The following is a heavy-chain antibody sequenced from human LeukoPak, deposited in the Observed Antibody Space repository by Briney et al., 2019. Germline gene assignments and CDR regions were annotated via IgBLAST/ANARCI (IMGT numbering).Heavy chain of an antibody. J-gene: IGHJ4*02. CDR2: IYYSGST. V-gene: IGHV4-31*03. Sequence: SETLSLTCTVSGGSISSGGYYWSWIRQHPGKGLEWIGYIYYSGSTYYNPSLKSRVTTSVDTSKNQFSLKLSSVTAADTAVYYCARDWDGYNYFDYWGQGTLVTVSS. CDR3: ARDWDGYNYFDY. CDR1: GGSISSGGYY. D-gene: IGHD5-24*01.